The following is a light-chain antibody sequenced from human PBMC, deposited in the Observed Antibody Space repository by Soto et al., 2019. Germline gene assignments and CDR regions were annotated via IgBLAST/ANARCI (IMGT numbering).Light chain of an antibody. Sequence: EVVLTQSPGTLSLSPGERATLSCRASLSISNYLAWYQQKPGQAPRLLIYDASSRATGIPDRFSGSASGTEFTLTISRLEPEDFAMYYCQQYGSSPRTFGQGTKVEIK. CDR2: DAS. J-gene: IGKJ1*01. V-gene: IGKV3-20*01. CDR3: QQYGSSPRT. CDR1: LSISNY.